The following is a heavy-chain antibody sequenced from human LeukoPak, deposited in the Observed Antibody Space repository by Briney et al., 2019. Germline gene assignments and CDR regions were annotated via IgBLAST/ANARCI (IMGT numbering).Heavy chain of an antibody. CDR1: GFTFSSYG. D-gene: IGHD3-22*01. CDR3: AKSQYYYDSSGADYDYGMDD. CDR2: ISYDGSDK. J-gene: IGHJ6*04. Sequence: PDGSLPQTRAASGFTFSSYGMYWVRQAPGKGLEWVAVISYDGSDKYYADSVKGRFTISRDNSKNTLFLQMNSLRAEDTAVYYCAKSQYYYDSSGADYDYGMDDVCGQSTATVSS. V-gene: IGHV3-30*18.